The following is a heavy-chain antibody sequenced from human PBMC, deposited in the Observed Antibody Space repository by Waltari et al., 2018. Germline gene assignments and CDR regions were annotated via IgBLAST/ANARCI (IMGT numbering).Heavy chain of an antibody. Sequence: EVQLLESGGGLVLPGGSLRLSCAASGFTFSSYAMSWVRQAPGKGLEWVSAISGSGGSTYYADSVKGRFTISRDNSKNTLYLQMNSLRAEDTAVYYCAKGSYYYDSSGYLHWGQGTLVTVSS. CDR1: GFTFSSYA. CDR3: AKGSYYYDSSGYLH. CDR2: ISGSGGST. D-gene: IGHD3-22*01. J-gene: IGHJ4*02. V-gene: IGHV3-23*01.